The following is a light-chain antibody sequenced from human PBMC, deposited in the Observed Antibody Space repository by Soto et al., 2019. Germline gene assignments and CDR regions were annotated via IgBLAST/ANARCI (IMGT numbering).Light chain of an antibody. CDR2: DVT. Sequence: QSALTQPRSVSGSPGQSVTISCTGTSSDVGGYNCVSWYQQHPGKAPQLMIYDVTQRPSGVPDRFSGSKSGNTASLTISGLQAADEADYYCCSHSASYTFVFGTGTKLTVL. CDR1: SSDVGGYNC. V-gene: IGLV2-11*01. J-gene: IGLJ1*01. CDR3: CSHSASYTFV.